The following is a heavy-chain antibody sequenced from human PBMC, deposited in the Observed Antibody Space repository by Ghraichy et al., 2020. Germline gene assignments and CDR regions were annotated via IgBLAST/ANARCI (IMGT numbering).Heavy chain of an antibody. J-gene: IGHJ4*02. Sequence: SQTLSLTCAVSGGSISSGGYSWSWIRQPPGKGLEWIGYIYHSGSTYYNPSLKSRVTISVDRSKNQFSLKLSSVTAADTAVYYCARVGVYGQYYFDYWGQGTLVTVSS. D-gene: IGHD2/OR15-2a*01. CDR3: ARVGVYGQYYFDY. CDR1: GGSISSGGYS. CDR2: IYHSGST. V-gene: IGHV4-30-2*01.